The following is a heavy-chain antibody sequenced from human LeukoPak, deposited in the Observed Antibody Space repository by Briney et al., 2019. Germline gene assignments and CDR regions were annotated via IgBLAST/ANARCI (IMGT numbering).Heavy chain of an antibody. V-gene: IGHV4-39*01. CDR3: ARLLGDCSGGSCYFFDY. Sequence: PSETLSLTCTVSGGSISSSNYYWGWIRQPPGKGWEWIGNIYYSGSTYYNPSLKSRVAISVDTSKNQLSLKLSSVTAADTAVYYCARLLGDCSGGSCYFFDYWGQGTLVTVSS. CDR1: GGSISSSNYY. CDR2: IYYSGST. D-gene: IGHD2-15*01. J-gene: IGHJ4*02.